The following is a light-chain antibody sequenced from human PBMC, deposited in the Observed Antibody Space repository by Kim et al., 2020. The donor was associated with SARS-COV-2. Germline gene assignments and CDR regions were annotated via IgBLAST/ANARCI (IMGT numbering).Light chain of an antibody. Sequence: PGQGVNISCSGSSSNIGSNTVNWYQQLPGTAPKLLIYSNNQRPSGVPDRFSGSKSGTSASLAISGLQSEDEADYYCAAWDDSLNVVFGGGTQLTVL. CDR2: SNN. CDR3: AAWDDSLNVV. V-gene: IGLV1-44*01. CDR1: SSNIGSNT. J-gene: IGLJ2*01.